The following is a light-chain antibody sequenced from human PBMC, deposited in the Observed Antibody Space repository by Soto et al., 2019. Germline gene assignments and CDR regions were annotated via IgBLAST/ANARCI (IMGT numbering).Light chain of an antibody. CDR1: QSISSW. CDR3: QQYNSYWT. J-gene: IGKJ1*01. V-gene: IGKV1-5*01. CDR2: DDS. Sequence: DIQMTQSPSTLSASVGAIVILTCGASQSISSWLAWYQQKPGKDPKVLIYDDSSLESGVPSRFSGRGSGTEFTLTISSLQPDDFATYYRQQYNSYWTFGQGTKVDIK.